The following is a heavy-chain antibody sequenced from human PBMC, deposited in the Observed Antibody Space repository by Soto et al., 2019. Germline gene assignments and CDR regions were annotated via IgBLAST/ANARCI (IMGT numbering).Heavy chain of an antibody. V-gene: IGHV3-21*01. J-gene: IGHJ4*02. CDR3: AGSSDDGRYN. D-gene: IGHD1-26*01. CDR1: GFSLSDYS. Sequence: EVQLVESGGGLVKPGGSLRLSCAASGFSLSDYSMNWIRHAPGKGLEWVASISSSSSFIHYAESMKGRFTISRDNAKNSLYLQMNSLSAEDTAVYYFAGSSDDGRYNWGQGTLVTVSS. CDR2: ISSSSSFI.